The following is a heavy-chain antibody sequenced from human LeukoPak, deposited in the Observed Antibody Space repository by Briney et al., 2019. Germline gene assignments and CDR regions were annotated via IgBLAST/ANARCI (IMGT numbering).Heavy chain of an antibody. Sequence: SETLSLTCAVSGGSISRSNWWSWVRQPPGKGLEWIGEIYHSGSTNYNPSLKSRVTISVDKSKNQFSLKLSSVTAADTAVYYCARASRDYYYDSSGYSYLNTGKRAFDIWGQGTMVTVSS. V-gene: IGHV4-4*02. J-gene: IGHJ3*02. CDR1: GGSISRSNW. CDR2: IYHSGST. D-gene: IGHD3-22*01. CDR3: ARASRDYYYDSSGYSYLNTGKRAFDI.